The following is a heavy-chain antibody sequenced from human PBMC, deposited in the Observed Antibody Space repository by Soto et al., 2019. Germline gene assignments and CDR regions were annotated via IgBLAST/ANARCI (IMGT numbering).Heavy chain of an antibody. CDR3: ATLGRRITIFGVAPDY. CDR1: GHTFTGYY. V-gene: IGHV1-2*02. D-gene: IGHD3-3*01. Sequence: ASVKVSCKASGHTFTGYYMHWVRQAPGQGLEWMGWINPNSGGTNYAQKFQGRVTMTRDASISTAYMELSRLRSDDTAVYYCATLGRRITIFGVAPDYWGQGTLVTVYS. J-gene: IGHJ4*02. CDR2: INPNSGGT.